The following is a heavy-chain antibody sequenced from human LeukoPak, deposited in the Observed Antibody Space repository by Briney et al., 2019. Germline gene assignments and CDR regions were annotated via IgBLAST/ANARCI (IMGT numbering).Heavy chain of an antibody. J-gene: IGHJ4*02. CDR1: GFTFDDYG. V-gene: IGHV3-20*04. CDR3: ARSVAASRDY. Sequence: PGGSLRLSCAASGFTFDDYGMSWVRQAPGKGLEWVSGINWNGGSTGYADSVKRRFTISRDNAKNSLYLQMNSPRAEDTALYYCARSVAASRDYWGQGTLVTVSS. D-gene: IGHD2-15*01. CDR2: INWNGGST.